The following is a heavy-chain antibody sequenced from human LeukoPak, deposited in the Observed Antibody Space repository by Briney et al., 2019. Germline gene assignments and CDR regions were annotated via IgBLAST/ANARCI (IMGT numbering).Heavy chain of an antibody. V-gene: IGHV3-48*04. CDR2: IVGSSSNI. CDR3: ATDSPETAAFDY. Sequence: GGSLRLSCEASGSGFTFGNFAFSWVRQAPGKGLEWVSYIVGSSSNIYYADSVKGRFTISRDNAKNSLYLQMDSLRAEDTAVYYCATDSPETAAFDYWGQGTLVTVSS. D-gene: IGHD1-1*01. CDR1: GSGFTFGNFA. J-gene: IGHJ4*02.